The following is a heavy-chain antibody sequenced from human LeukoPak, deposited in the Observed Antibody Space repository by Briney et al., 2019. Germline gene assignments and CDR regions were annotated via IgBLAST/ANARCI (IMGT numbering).Heavy chain of an antibody. CDR1: GFTFSSYW. Sequence: GGSLRLSCAASGFTFSSYWMHWVRQAPGKGLVWVSRINSDGSSTTYADSVKGRFTISRDNAKNSLYLQMNSLRAEDTAVYYCTQNVITIFGAEDAFDIWGQGTMVTVSS. V-gene: IGHV3-74*01. CDR3: TQNVITIFGAEDAFDI. CDR2: INSDGSST. J-gene: IGHJ3*02. D-gene: IGHD3-3*01.